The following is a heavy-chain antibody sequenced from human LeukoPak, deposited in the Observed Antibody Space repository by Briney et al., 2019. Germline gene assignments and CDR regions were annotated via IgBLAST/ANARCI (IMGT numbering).Heavy chain of an antibody. V-gene: IGHV1-18*01. CDR3: ARDRDYSSSTQDFDS. CDR2: ISDNNGNT. CDR1: GYIFINYG. J-gene: IGHJ4*02. D-gene: IGHD6-6*01. Sequence: ASVKVSCKASGYIFINYGISWVRQAPRQGLEWMGWISDNNGNTNYAQKFQGRVTMTTDTSTRTVYMELRSLRSDDTAVYYCARDRDYSSSTQDFDSWGQGSLVTVSS.